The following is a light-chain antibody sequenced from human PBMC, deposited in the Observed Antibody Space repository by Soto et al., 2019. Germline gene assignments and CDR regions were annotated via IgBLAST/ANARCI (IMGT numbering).Light chain of an antibody. CDR1: RTISSSY. J-gene: IGKJ5*01. CDR3: QQYGSSPPIT. Sequence: PGERATLSCRASRTISSSYLASDQQKLGQAPRLLIYGASNRASGIPDRFSGSGSGTGFTLTISRLEPEDFAVYYCQQYGSSPPITFGQGTRLEIK. CDR2: GAS. V-gene: IGKV3-20*01.